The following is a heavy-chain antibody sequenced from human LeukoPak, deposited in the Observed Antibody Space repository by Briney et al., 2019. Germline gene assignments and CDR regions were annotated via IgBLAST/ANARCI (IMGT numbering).Heavy chain of an antibody. CDR1: GGSISSYY. V-gene: IGHV4-59*05. CDR3: ARPRYDSSGYGFDY. CDR2: IYYSGST. Sequence: SETLSLTCTVSGGSISSYYWSWIRQPPGKGLEWIGSIYYSGSTYYNPSLKSRVTISVDTSKNQFSLKLSSVTAADTAVYYCARPRYDSSGYGFDYWGQGTLVTVSS. D-gene: IGHD3-22*01. J-gene: IGHJ4*02.